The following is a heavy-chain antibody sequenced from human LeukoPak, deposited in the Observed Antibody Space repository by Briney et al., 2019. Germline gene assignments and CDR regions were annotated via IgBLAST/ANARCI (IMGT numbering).Heavy chain of an antibody. D-gene: IGHD3-22*01. CDR2: INPNSGGT. V-gene: IGHV1-2*02. J-gene: IGHJ3*02. Sequence: ASVKVSCKASGYTFTGYYMHWVRQAPGQGLEWMGWINPNSGGTNYAQKFQGRVTMTRDTSISTAYMELSRLRSDDTAVYYCARDSAEDYYDSSGYYQGDAFDIWGQGTMVTVSS. CDR3: ARDSAEDYYDSSGYYQGDAFDI. CDR1: GYTFTGYY.